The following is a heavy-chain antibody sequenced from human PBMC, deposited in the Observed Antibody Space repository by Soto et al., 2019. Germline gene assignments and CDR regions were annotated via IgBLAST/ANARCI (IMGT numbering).Heavy chain of an antibody. CDR2: FHSGGNT. Sequence: GGSLRLSCAVSGFTVSNSHISWVRQAPGKGLEWVSLFHSGGNTYYADSVKVRFTISRDNSKNTLYLQMNSLRAEDTAVYYCASPGTEGDNNGWFALLSWGQGTLVTVSS. CDR3: ASPGTEGDNNGWFALLS. CDR1: GFTVSNSH. J-gene: IGHJ5*02. V-gene: IGHV3-66*01. D-gene: IGHD6-19*01.